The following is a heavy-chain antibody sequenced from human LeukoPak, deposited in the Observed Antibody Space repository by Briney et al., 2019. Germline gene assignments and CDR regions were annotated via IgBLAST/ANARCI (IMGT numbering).Heavy chain of an antibody. D-gene: IGHD3-22*01. J-gene: IGHJ4*02. Sequence: GGSLRLSCAASGFTFSSDWMHWVRQGPGKGLVWVSRINPDGSVTSHADSVRGRFTISRDNAKNTLYLQMNSLRAEDTAVYYCARWLSYKIDSNGFLDYWGQGTLVTVSS. V-gene: IGHV3-74*01. CDR1: GFTFSSDW. CDR3: ARWLSYKIDSNGFLDY. CDR2: INPDGSVT.